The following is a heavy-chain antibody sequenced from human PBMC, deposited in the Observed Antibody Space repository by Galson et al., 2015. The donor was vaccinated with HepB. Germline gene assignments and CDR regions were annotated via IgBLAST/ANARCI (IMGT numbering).Heavy chain of an antibody. J-gene: IGHJ6*02. CDR2: IRSRSSDI. CDR3: ARTLILLRFFDWFSDV. V-gene: IGHV3-21*01. Sequence: SLRLSCAASGFTFGDYAMNWVRQAPGKGLEWVSSIRSRSSDIYYADSVKGRFTVSRDSAKNSLYLQMNSLRAEDTAVYYCARTLILLRFFDWFSDVWGQGTTVTVSS. CDR1: GFTFGDYA. D-gene: IGHD3-9*01.